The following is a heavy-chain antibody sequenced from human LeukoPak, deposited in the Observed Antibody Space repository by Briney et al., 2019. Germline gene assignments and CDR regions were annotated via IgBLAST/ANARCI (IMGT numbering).Heavy chain of an antibody. Sequence: PGGSLRLSCAASGFTFSSYGMHWVRQAPGKGLEWVAFIRYDGSNKYYADSVKGRFTISRDNSKNTLYLQMNSLRAEDTAVYYCARDSTLTTLANDAFDIWGQGTMVTVSS. D-gene: IGHD2/OR15-2a*01. CDR2: IRYDGSNK. J-gene: IGHJ3*02. CDR1: GFTFSSYG. CDR3: ARDSTLTTLANDAFDI. V-gene: IGHV3-30*02.